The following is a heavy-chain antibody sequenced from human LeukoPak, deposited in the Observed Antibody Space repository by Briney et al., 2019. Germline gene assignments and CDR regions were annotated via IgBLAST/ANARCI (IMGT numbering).Heavy chain of an antibody. CDR1: GFTFSSYA. D-gene: IGHD3-16*01. Sequence: GGSLRLSCAASGFTFSSYAMHWGRQAPGKGLEYVSTISTNGGRTYYANSVKGRFTISRDNSKNEVYLQMGSLRAEDMAVYYCARERRGDDAFDIWGQGTMVTVSS. CDR2: ISTNGGRT. V-gene: IGHV3-64*01. J-gene: IGHJ3*02. CDR3: ARERRGDDAFDI.